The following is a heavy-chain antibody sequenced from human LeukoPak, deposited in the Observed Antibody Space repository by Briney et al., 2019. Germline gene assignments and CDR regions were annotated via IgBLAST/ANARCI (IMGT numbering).Heavy chain of an antibody. CDR2: KYYSGST. V-gene: IGHV4-61*01. CDR1: GVSINTCCYY. Sequence: PSETLSLTCAVSGVSINTCCYYWSWIRQPPGKGLEWIGYKYYSGSTRYNSSLRSRLTISLDTSNNQFSLRLSSVTAADTAVYYCARGHYGSGSYYDYWGQGTLVTVSS. CDR3: ARGHYGSGSYYDY. D-gene: IGHD3-10*01. J-gene: IGHJ4*02.